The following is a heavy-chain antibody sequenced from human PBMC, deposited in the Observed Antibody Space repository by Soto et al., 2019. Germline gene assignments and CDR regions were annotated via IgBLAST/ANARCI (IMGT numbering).Heavy chain of an antibody. CDR1: GYTFTSYG. J-gene: IGHJ6*03. V-gene: IGHV1-18*01. CDR3: ERRPSSWNYYYMDV. CDR2: ISAYNGNT. Sequence: GASVKVSCKASGYTFTSYGISWVRQAPGQGLEWMGWISAYNGNTNYAQKLQGRVTMTTDTSTSTAYMELRSLRSDDTAVYYCERRPSSWNYYYMDVWGKGTTVTVSS. D-gene: IGHD6-6*01.